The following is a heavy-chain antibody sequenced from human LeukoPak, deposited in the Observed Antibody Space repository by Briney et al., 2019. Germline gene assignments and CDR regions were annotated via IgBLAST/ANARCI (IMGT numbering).Heavy chain of an antibody. CDR3: ARVGAAAGLDY. J-gene: IGHJ4*02. Sequence: GGTLRLSCAASGFTFSSYGMSWVRQAPGKGLVWVSRINSDGSSTSYADSVKGRFTISRDNAKNTLYLQMNSLRAEDTAVYYCARVGAAAGLDYWGQGTLVTVSS. CDR1: GFTFSSYG. D-gene: IGHD6-13*01. CDR2: INSDGSST. V-gene: IGHV3-74*01.